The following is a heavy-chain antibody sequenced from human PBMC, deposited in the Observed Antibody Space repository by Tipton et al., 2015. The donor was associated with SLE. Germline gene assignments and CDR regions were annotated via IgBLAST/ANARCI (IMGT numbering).Heavy chain of an antibody. V-gene: IGHV3-33*01. Sequence: SLRLSCAASGFTFSSYGMHWVRQAPGKGLEWVAVIWYDGSNKYYADSVKGRFTISRDNSKNTLYLQMNSLGAEDTAVYYCARDYYGSHWYFDLWGRGTLVTVSS. CDR2: IWYDGSNK. CDR3: ARDYYGSHWYFDL. CDR1: GFTFSSYG. J-gene: IGHJ2*01. D-gene: IGHD3-10*01.